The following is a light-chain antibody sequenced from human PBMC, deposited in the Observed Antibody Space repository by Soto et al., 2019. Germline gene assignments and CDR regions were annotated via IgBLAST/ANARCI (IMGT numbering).Light chain of an antibody. J-gene: IGKJ4*01. Sequence: DIEMTQSPATLSLSVGDRATLSCRVSQSISSYLTWYQQKPGQAPKLLIYAASNLANCIPSRFSGSGSGTDFTLTITTLEPEDFAAYYCQQRSNSAWTFGRGTKVEIK. CDR3: QQRSNSAWT. CDR1: QSISSY. V-gene: IGKV3-11*01. CDR2: AAS.